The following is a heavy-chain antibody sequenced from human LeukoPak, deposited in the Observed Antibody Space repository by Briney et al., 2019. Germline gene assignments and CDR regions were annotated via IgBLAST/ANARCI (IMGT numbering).Heavy chain of an antibody. D-gene: IGHD5-12*01. CDR3: ARMDIVATRAHDAFDI. V-gene: IGHV3-30*03. Sequence: GGSLRLACAASGLTFSSYSMYWVRQAPGKGLEWVAVISYDGSNKYYADSVKGRFTISRDNSKNTLYLQMNSLRAEDTAVYYCARMDIVATRAHDAFDIWGQGTMVTVSS. CDR2: ISYDGSNK. CDR1: GLTFSSYS. J-gene: IGHJ3*02.